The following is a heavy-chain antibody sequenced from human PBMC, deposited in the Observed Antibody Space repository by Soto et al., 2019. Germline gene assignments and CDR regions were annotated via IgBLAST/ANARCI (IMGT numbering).Heavy chain of an antibody. CDR3: VRDSGAKLSSS. D-gene: IGHD6-13*01. CDR2: IVPIYRTA. J-gene: IGHJ4*02. V-gene: IGHV1-69*13. Sequence: PSVKVSCKASGGTFSSYRINWVRQAPGQGLEWVGGIVPIYRTADYAQKFQGRVTITADESARTSYMELRSLKPQDTAVYYCVRDSGAKLSSSWGQGTLVTVYS. CDR1: GGTFSSYR.